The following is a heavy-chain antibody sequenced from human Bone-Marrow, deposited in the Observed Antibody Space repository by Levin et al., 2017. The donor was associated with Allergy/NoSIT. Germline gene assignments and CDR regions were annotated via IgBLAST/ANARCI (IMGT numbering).Heavy chain of an antibody. CDR2: ITSKAYGGTS. J-gene: IGHJ4*02. D-gene: IGHD3-10*01. Sequence: SCTASGFTFGDYGVSWFRQAPVKGLEWVAFITSKAYGGTSQYAASVKGRFTISRDDSNSIAYLQMNSLTTEDSAVYFCTRIYGTGTFLPDYWGQGTLVTVSS. CDR3: TRIYGTGTFLPDY. CDR1: GFTFGDYG. V-gene: IGHV3-49*03.